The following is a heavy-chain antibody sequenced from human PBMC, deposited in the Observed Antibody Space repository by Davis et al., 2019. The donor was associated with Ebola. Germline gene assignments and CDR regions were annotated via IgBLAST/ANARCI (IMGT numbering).Heavy chain of an antibody. CDR1: GGSFSGYY. Sequence: MPSETLSLTCAVYGGSFSGYYWSWIRQPPGKGLEWIGEINHSGSTNYNPSLKSRVTISVDTSKNQFSLKLSSVTAADTAVYYCARQAAIYYYYGMDVWGQGTTVTVSS. D-gene: IGHD2-2*01. CDR2: INHSGST. V-gene: IGHV4-34*01. J-gene: IGHJ6*02. CDR3: ARQAAIYYYYGMDV.